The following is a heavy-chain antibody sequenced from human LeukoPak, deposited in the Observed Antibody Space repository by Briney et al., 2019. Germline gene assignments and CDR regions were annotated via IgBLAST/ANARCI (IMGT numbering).Heavy chain of an antibody. CDR2: INHSGST. CDR1: GGSISSSSYY. V-gene: IGHV4-39*07. Sequence: SETLSLTCTVSGGSISSSSYYWGWIRQPPGKGLEWIGEINHSGSTNYNPSLKSRVTISVDTSKNQFSLKLSSVTAADTAVYYCARGLHGRFDYWGQGTLVTVSS. J-gene: IGHJ4*02. CDR3: ARGLHGRFDY.